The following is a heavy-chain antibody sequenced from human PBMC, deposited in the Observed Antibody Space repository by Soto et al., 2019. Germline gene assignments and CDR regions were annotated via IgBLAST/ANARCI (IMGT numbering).Heavy chain of an antibody. CDR1: GFTFSSYS. Sequence: EVQLVESGGGLVQPGGSLRLSCAASGFTFSSYSMNWVRQAPGKGLEWVSYISSSSSTIYYADSVKGRFTISRDNAKNSLYLQMNSLRAEDTAVYYCARAYCSSTSCYRGDYYFDYWGQGTLVTVSS. V-gene: IGHV3-48*01. J-gene: IGHJ4*02. CDR2: ISSSSSTI. D-gene: IGHD2-2*01. CDR3: ARAYCSSTSCYRGDYYFDY.